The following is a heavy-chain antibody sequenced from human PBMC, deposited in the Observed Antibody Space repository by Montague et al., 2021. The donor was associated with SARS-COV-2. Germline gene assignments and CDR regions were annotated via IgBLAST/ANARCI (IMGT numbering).Heavy chain of an antibody. J-gene: IGHJ6*02. CDR3: AREGGLRYFDWLLRSDYYYYGMDV. V-gene: IGHV4-31*03. D-gene: IGHD3-9*01. CDR1: GGSISSGGYY. CDR2: IYYSGST. Sequence: TLSLTCTVSGGSISSGGYYWSWIRQHPGKGLEWIGYIYYSGSTYYNPPLKSRVTISVDTSKNQFSLKLSSVTAADTAVYYCAREGGLRYFDWLLRSDYYYYGMDVWGQGTTVTVSS.